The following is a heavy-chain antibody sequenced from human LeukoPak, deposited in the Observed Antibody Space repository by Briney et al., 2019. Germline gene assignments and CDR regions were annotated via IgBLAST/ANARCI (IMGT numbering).Heavy chain of an antibody. D-gene: IGHD3-9*01. V-gene: IGHV4-4*07. CDR2: IYTSGST. CDR1: GGSISNYY. CDR3: ARVDTIFIDY. Sequence: PSETLSLTCIVSGGSISNYYWSWIRQPAGKGLEWIGRIYTSGSTNYNPSLKSRVTVSLDTSKNQFSLKLSSVTAADTAVYYCARVDTIFIDYWGQGTLVTVSS. J-gene: IGHJ4*02.